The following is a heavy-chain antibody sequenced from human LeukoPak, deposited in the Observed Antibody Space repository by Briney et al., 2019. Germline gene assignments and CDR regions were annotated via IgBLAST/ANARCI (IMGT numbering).Heavy chain of an antibody. D-gene: IGHD6-19*01. V-gene: IGHV4-4*07. CDR1: GGSISTYY. Sequence: PSETLSLTCTVSGGSISTYYWSWIRQSAGKGLEWIGRIHTSGSTNYNPSLKSRVTMSVDTSKNQFSLKVSSVTAADTGVYYCARAPEFSSGWLLDCWGQGSLPPVPS. CDR3: ARAPEFSSGWLLDC. J-gene: IGHJ4*02. CDR2: IHTSGST.